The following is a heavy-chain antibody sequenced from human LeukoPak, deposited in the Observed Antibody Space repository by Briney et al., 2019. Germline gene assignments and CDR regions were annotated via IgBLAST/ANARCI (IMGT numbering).Heavy chain of an antibody. V-gene: IGHV3-48*01. Sequence: SGGSLRLSCAASGFTFSDYTMNWVRQAPGKGLEWVSYITASRSTIYYADSVKGRFTISRDNSKNTLYLQMNSLRVGDTAVYYCASNAFDYGVMRPLDYWGQGTLVTVSS. CDR2: ITASRSTI. D-gene: IGHD4-17*01. CDR1: GFTFSDYT. J-gene: IGHJ4*02. CDR3: ASNAFDYGVMRPLDY.